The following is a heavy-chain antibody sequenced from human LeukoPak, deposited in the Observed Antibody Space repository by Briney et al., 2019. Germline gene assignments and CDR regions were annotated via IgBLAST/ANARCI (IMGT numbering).Heavy chain of an antibody. CDR2: IYISGST. J-gene: IGHJ4*02. V-gene: IGHV4-4*07. Sequence: SETLSLTCTVSGGTISSDSWSWIRQPAGKGLEWIGRIYISGSTSSNPSLRSRVTMSVDSSKNQFSLRLSSVTAADTAVYYCAREGLWLSYFDYWGQGTLVTVSS. D-gene: IGHD5-18*01. CDR1: GGTISSDS. CDR3: AREGLWLSYFDY.